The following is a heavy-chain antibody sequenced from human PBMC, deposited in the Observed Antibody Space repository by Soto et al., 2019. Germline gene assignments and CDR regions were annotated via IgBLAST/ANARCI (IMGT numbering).Heavy chain of an antibody. D-gene: IGHD1-7*01. Sequence: QVQLVQSGAEVKKPGSSVKVSCKASGGTFSSYTISWVRQAPGQGLEWMGRIIPILGIANYAQKFQGRVTITADKSTSTAYMELSSLRSEDTAVYYYARDVPGTYYYYGMDVWGQGTTVTVSS. V-gene: IGHV1-69*08. CDR1: GGTFSSYT. J-gene: IGHJ6*02. CDR2: IIPILGIA. CDR3: ARDVPGTYYYYGMDV.